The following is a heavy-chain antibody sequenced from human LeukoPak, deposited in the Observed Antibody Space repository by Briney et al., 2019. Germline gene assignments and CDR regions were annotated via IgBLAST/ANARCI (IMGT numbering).Heavy chain of an antibody. Sequence: SETLSLTCTVSGGSISSGGYYWSWIRQPPGKGLEWIGYIYYTGSTFYNPSLKSRVTISVDRSKNQFSLKLNSVTAADTAVYYCARERTEFDYWGRGTLVTVSS. D-gene: IGHD1-1*01. CDR2: IYYTGST. CDR3: ARERTEFDY. J-gene: IGHJ4*02. CDR1: GGSISSGGYY. V-gene: IGHV4-30-2*01.